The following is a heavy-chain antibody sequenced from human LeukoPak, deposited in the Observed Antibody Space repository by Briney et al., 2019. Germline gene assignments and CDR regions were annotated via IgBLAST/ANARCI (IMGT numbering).Heavy chain of an antibody. CDR2: IRYDGSNK. CDR1: GFTFSSYG. CDR3: AKDRSPYDVLTGSPFDY. V-gene: IGHV3-30*02. Sequence: GGSLRLSCAASGFTFSSYGMHWVRQAPGKGLEWVAFIRYDGSNKYYADSVKGRFTISRDNSKNTLFLQMNSLRAEDTAVYFCAKDRSPYDVLTGSPFDYGGQGTLVTVSS. D-gene: IGHD3-9*01. J-gene: IGHJ4*02.